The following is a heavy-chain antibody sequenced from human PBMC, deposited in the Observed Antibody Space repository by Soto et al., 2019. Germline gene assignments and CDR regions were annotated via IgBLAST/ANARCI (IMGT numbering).Heavy chain of an antibody. CDR2: MNPSNGNR. Sequence: QVQLVQSGAEVKKPGASVTVSCKAFGYTFTSYDINWVRQAPGQGLEWMGWMNPSNGNRGYAQKFQGRVTMTRDTSISTAFMELTSLRSGDTAVYYCARGVYCANGVCSTGFDYWGQGTLVTVSS. J-gene: IGHJ4*02. D-gene: IGHD2-8*01. CDR3: ARGVYCANGVCSTGFDY. V-gene: IGHV1-8*02. CDR1: GYTFTSYD.